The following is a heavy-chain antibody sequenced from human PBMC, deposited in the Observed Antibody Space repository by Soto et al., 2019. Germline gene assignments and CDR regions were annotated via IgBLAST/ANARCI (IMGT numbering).Heavy chain of an antibody. CDR2: ISGSGGST. D-gene: IGHD3-22*01. Sequence: GGSLRLSCAASGFTFSRHAMNWVRQAPGKGLEWVSVISGSGGSTYYADSVKGRFIISRDNSKNTLYLQMNSLRAEDTAFYYCAKDSDYHYCSGYYPWYDGMDVWGQGTAVTVSS. V-gene: IGHV3-23*01. CDR1: GFTFSRHA. CDR3: AKDSDYHYCSGYYPWYDGMDV. J-gene: IGHJ6*02.